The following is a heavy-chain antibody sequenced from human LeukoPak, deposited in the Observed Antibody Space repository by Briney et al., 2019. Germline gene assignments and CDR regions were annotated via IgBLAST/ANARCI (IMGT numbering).Heavy chain of an antibody. CDR1: GFTFSSYG. J-gene: IGHJ4*02. D-gene: IGHD3-22*01. CDR3: AKDLDRMIVVVTNFDY. V-gene: IGHV3-30*02. CDR2: IRYDGSNK. Sequence: GGSLRLSCAASGFTFSSYGMHWVRQAPGKGLEWVAFIRYDGSNKYYADSVKGRFTISRDNSKNTLYLQMNSLRAEDTAVYHCAKDLDRMIVVVTNFDYWGQGTLVTVSS.